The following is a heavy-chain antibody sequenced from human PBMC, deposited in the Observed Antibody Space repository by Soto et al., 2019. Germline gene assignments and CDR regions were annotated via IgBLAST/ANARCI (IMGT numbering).Heavy chain of an antibody. D-gene: IGHD2-15*01. CDR3: ARDVLGSCYSCYYGMDV. J-gene: IGHJ6*02. CDR2: IYYSGST. V-gene: IGHV4-59*01. Sequence: SETLSLTCTVSGGSISSYYWSWIRQPPGKGLEWIGYIYYSGSTNYNPSLKSRVTISVDTSKNQFSLKLSSVTAADTAVYYCARDVLGSCYSCYYGMDVWGQGTTVTVSS. CDR1: GGSISSYY.